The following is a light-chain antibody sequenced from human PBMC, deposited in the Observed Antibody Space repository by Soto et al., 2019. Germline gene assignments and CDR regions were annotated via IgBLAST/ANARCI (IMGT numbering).Light chain of an antibody. Sequence: HSALTQPPSASGAPGQSVTISCTGTKKDNGGYDFVSWYQHHSGKAPRLIIYEAVQRPSGVPDRFSGSTSGNTASLTVSGLQAADEADYFCNSYAGSNTYVFGSGTKLTVL. CDR2: EAV. CDR3: NSYAGSNTYV. CDR1: KKDNGGYDF. J-gene: IGLJ1*01. V-gene: IGLV2-8*01.